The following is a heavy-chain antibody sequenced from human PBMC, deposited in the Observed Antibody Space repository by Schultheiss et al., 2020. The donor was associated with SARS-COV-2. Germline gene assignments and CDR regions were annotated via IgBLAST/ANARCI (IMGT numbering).Heavy chain of an antibody. D-gene: IGHD3-10*01. V-gene: IGHV3-64*01. J-gene: IGHJ2*01. Sequence: GGSLRLSCAASGFTFSSYAMHWVRQAPGKGLEYVSAISSNGGSTYYANSVKGRFTIFRDNSKNTLYLQMNSLRAEDTAVYYCARDRGAGGYFDLWGRGTLVTVSS. CDR3: ARDRGAGGYFDL. CDR2: ISSNGGST. CDR1: GFTFSSYA.